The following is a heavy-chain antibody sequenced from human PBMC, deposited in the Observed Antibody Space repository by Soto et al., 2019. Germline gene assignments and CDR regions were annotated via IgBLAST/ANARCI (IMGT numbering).Heavy chain of an antibody. Sequence: GGSLRLSCAASGFTFSSYWMHWVRQAPGKGLVWVSRINSGGDTTYYADSVKGRFTISRDNSNNTLFLQMNSLRAEDTALYYCAKDLSASTYSVGFFDCWGQGTLVTVSS. J-gene: IGHJ4*02. CDR3: AKDLSASTYSVGFFDC. CDR2: INSGGDTT. D-gene: IGHD2-15*01. V-gene: IGHV3-74*01. CDR1: GFTFSSYW.